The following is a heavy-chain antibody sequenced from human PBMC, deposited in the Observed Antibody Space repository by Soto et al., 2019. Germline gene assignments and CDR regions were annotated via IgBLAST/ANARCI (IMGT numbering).Heavy chain of an antibody. Sequence: PSETLSLTCTVSGGSISSYYWSWIRQPPGKGLEWIGYIYYSGSTNYNPSLKSRVTISVDTSKNQFSLKLSSVTAADTAVYYCARYDSKWDYFDYWGQGTQVTVSS. CDR3: ARYDSKWDYFDY. V-gene: IGHV4-59*01. CDR2: IYYSGST. D-gene: IGHD3-22*01. CDR1: GGSISSYY. J-gene: IGHJ4*02.